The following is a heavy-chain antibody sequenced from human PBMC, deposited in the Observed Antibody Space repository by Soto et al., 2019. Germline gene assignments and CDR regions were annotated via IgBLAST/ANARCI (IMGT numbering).Heavy chain of an antibody. Sequence: QVQLVQSGAEVKKPGSSVKVSCKASGGTFSSYAISCVRQAPGQGLEWMGGIIPIFGTANYAQKFQGRVTITADESTSTAYMELSSLRSEDTAVHYCARDREEGLQFGGYFDLWGRGTLVTVSS. CDR1: GGTFSSYA. D-gene: IGHD3-10*01. V-gene: IGHV1-69*01. J-gene: IGHJ2*01. CDR3: ARDREEGLQFGGYFDL. CDR2: IIPIFGTA.